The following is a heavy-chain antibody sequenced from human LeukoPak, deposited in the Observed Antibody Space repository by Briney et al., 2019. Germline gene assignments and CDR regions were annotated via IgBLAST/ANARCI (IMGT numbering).Heavy chain of an antibody. CDR3: VTERSGAFHM. Sequence: GGSLRLSCAASGFTCSDAWMNWVRQTPGKGLEWFGLIKSKSDGGTIDYAAPVKGRFIISRDDSKNTLYLEMNSLKTEDTGVYSCVTERSGAFHMWGQGTMVTVSS. CDR2: IKSKSDGGTI. V-gene: IGHV3-15*01. CDR1: GFTCSDAW. J-gene: IGHJ3*02.